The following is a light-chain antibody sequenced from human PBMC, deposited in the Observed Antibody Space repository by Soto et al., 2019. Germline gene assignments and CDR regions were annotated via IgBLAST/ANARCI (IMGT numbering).Light chain of an antibody. CDR2: DAS. CDR3: QQRNSWPPIT. Sequence: EIVLTQSPVTLSLSPGERATLSCRASQSVRTYLAWYQVKPGQAPRLLIYDASSRASGVPARFSGSGSGTDFNITISRLEPEDFALYYCQQRNSWPPITFGPGTRLEIK. J-gene: IGKJ5*01. CDR1: QSVRTY. V-gene: IGKV3-11*01.